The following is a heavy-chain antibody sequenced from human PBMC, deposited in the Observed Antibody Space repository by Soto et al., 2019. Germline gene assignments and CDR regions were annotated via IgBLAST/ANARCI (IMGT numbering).Heavy chain of an antibody. J-gene: IGHJ4*02. V-gene: IGHV3-30-3*01. Sequence: GGSLRLSCAASGFTFSSYAMHWVRQAPGKGLEWVAVISYDGSNKYYADSVKGRFTISRDNSKNTLYLQMNSLRAEDTAVFYCARDVPYDSSGFAYRGQGTLVTVSS. CDR2: ISYDGSNK. CDR3: ARDVPYDSSGFAY. CDR1: GFTFSSYA. D-gene: IGHD3-22*01.